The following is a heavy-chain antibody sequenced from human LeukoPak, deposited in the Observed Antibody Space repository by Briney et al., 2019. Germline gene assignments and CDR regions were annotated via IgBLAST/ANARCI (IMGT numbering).Heavy chain of an antibody. CDR2: IKQDGSEK. Sequence: GGSLRLSCAASGFTFSSYWMSWVRQAPGKGLEWVAHIKQDGSEKDYVDSVKGRFTISRDNAKNSLYLQMNSLRAEDTAVYYCARVKDSGYDFWGFDYWGQGTLVTVSS. CDR1: GFTFSSYW. V-gene: IGHV3-7*01. D-gene: IGHD5-12*01. CDR3: ARVKDSGYDFWGFDY. J-gene: IGHJ4*02.